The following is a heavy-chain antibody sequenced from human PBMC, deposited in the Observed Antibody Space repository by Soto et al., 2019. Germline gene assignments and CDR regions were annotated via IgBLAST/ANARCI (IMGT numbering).Heavy chain of an antibody. V-gene: IGHV1-2*02. J-gene: IGHJ6*02. Sequence: QVQLVQSGAEVKKPGASVKVSCKASGYTFTGYYMHWVRQAPGQGLEWMGWINPNSGGTNYAQKFQGRVTMTRDTSISTAYMELSRLRSDDTAVYYCARDINYGDYYYYGMDVWGQGTTVTVSS. CDR2: INPNSGGT. D-gene: IGHD4-17*01. CDR3: ARDINYGDYYYYGMDV. CDR1: GYTFTGYY.